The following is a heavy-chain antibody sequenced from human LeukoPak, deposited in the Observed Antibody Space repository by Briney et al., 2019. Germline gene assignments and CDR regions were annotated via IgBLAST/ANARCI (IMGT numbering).Heavy chain of an antibody. D-gene: IGHD4/OR15-4a*01. J-gene: IGHJ3*01. CDR1: GFTFSSYN. V-gene: IGHV3-21*01. Sequence: GGSLRLSCAASGFTFSSYNMNWVRQAPGKGLEWVSSTSSGSSYIYYADSVKGRFTISRDNAKNSLYLQMNSLRAEDTALYYCARYGGNAFDVWGQGTMVTVSS. CDR3: ARYGGNAFDV. CDR2: TSSGSSYI.